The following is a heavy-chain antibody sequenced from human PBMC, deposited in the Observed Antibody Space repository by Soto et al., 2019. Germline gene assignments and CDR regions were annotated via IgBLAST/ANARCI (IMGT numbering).Heavy chain of an antibody. CDR3: ARDGGTLIDY. CDR2: IYHSGST. V-gene: IGHV4-59*01. CDR1: GGSISSYY. Sequence: QVQLQESGPGLVKPSETLSLTCTVSGGSISSYYWTWIRQPPGKGLEWIGYIYHSGSTRYNPSLQSRVTISVDTSRNQFSLKLNSVTAADTAVYYCARDGGTLIDYWGQGTLVTVSS. D-gene: IGHD3-16*01. J-gene: IGHJ4*02.